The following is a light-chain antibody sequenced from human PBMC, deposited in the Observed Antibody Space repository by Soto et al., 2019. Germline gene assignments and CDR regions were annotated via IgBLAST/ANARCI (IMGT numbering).Light chain of an antibody. CDR2: AAS. V-gene: IGKV1-27*01. Sequence: DIQMTQSPSSLSASVGDRVTITCRARQGISNYLAWYQQKPGKVPKLLIYAASILQSRAPSRFSGSGSGTDFTLTITSLQPEDVATYYCQKYNSGPFTFGPGTKVDIK. CDR3: QKYNSGPFT. J-gene: IGKJ3*01. CDR1: QGISNY.